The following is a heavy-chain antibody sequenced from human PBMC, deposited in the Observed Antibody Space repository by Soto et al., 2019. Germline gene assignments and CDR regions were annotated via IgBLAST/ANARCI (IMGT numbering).Heavy chain of an antibody. CDR2: ISAYNGNT. CDR1: GYTFTSYG. Sequence: ASVKVSCKASGYTFTSYGISWVRQAPGQGLEWMGWISAYNGNTNYAQKPQGRVTMTTDTSTSTAYMELRSLRSDDTAVYYCARDLPDYDILTGEYYMDVWGKGTTVTVSS. CDR3: ARDLPDYDILTGEYYMDV. D-gene: IGHD3-9*01. V-gene: IGHV1-18*01. J-gene: IGHJ6*03.